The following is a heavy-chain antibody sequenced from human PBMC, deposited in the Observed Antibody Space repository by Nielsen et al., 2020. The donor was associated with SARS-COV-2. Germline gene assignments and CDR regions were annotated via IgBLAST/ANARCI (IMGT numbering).Heavy chain of an antibody. CDR2: ISSSSSYI. J-gene: IGHJ5*02. Sequence: WIRQPPGKGLEWVSYISSSSSYIYYADSVKGRFTISRDNAKNSLYLQMNSLRAEDTAVYYCARVVEVASYYGSGSRQFDPWGQGTLVTVSS. D-gene: IGHD3-10*01. CDR3: ARVVEVASYYGSGSRQFDP. V-gene: IGHV3-21*05.